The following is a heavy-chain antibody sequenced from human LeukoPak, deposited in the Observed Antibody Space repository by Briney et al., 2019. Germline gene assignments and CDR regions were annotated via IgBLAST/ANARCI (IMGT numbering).Heavy chain of an antibody. V-gene: IGHV4-30-4*01. CDR3: ARPYYYDSRIDP. CDR2: MYYSGST. D-gene: IGHD3-22*01. CDR1: GVSISSGDYY. J-gene: IGHJ5*02. Sequence: PSQTLSLTCTVSGVSISSGDYYWSWIRQPPGKGLEWIGYMYYSGSTYYNPSLKGRLTISLDTSKNQFSLKLSSVTAADTAVYYCARPYYYDSRIDPWGQGTLVTVSS.